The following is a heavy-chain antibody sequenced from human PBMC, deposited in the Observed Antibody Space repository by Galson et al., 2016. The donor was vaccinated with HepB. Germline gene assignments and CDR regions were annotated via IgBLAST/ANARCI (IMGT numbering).Heavy chain of an antibody. CDR1: GFSFSNYG. CDR2: INHSGST. Sequence: LRLSCAASGFSFSNYGMHWVRQAPGKGLEWIGDINHSGSTNYNPSLKSRVTISADTSKNQVSLKLTSVTAADTAAYYCARGGVGRYNAMDVWGQGTTVIVAS. V-gene: IGHV4-34*01. J-gene: IGHJ6*02. CDR3: ARGGVGRYNAMDV. D-gene: IGHD3-10*01.